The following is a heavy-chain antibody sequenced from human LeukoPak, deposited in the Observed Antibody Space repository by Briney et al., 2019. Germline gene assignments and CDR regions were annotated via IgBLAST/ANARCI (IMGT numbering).Heavy chain of an antibody. Sequence: GASVKVSCKASGYTFTSYYMHWLRQAPGQGLEWMGIINPTGGSTSYAQKFQGRVTMTRDTSTSTVYMELSSLRSEDTAVYYCARATKGEWELPTFDYWGQGTLVTVSS. CDR3: ARATKGEWELPTFDY. CDR1: GYTFTSYY. CDR2: INPTGGST. J-gene: IGHJ4*02. V-gene: IGHV1-46*01. D-gene: IGHD1-26*01.